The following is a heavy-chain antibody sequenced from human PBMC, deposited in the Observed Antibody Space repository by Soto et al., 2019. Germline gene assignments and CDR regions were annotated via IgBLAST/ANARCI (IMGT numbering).Heavy chain of an antibody. CDR2: INHSGST. Sequence: QVQLQQWGAGLLKPSETLSLTCAVYGGSFSTYYWSWIRQPPGKGLEYIGEINHSGSTNYNPSLKSRVTMSVDTSKNLFSLKLSSVTAADTAVYYCARARYCSGGSCYLVYAFDIWGQGTMVTVSS. D-gene: IGHD2-15*01. CDR1: GGSFSTYY. J-gene: IGHJ3*02. V-gene: IGHV4-34*01. CDR3: ARARYCSGGSCYLVYAFDI.